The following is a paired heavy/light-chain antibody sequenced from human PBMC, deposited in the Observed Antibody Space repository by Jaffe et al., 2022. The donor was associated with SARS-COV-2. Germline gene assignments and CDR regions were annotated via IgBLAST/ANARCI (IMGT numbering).Heavy chain of an antibody. Sequence: QDQLVQSGAVVQKPGASVKVSCKASNYIFTSYGISWVRQAPGQGLEWMGWISAYNDQTKYAQKLQGRVTMTTDTSTSTAYMEVRSLRSDDTAVYYCARERGVGDSRTVGYYGMDVWGQGTTVTVS. CDR2: ISAYNDQT. CDR3: ARERGVGDSRTVGYYGMDV. V-gene: IGHV1-18*01. J-gene: IGHJ6*02. CDR1: NYIFTSYG. D-gene: IGHD4-17*01.
Light chain of an antibody. CDR2: GAS. Sequence: EIVMTQSPATLSVSPGERATLSCRASQSISSNLAWYQQKPGQAPRLLIYGASTRATAIPARFSGSGSGTEFTLTISSLQSQDFAVYYCQQYNNWPRTFGQGTKVEIK. CDR3: QQYNNWPRT. J-gene: IGKJ1*01. V-gene: IGKV3-15*01. CDR1: QSISSN.